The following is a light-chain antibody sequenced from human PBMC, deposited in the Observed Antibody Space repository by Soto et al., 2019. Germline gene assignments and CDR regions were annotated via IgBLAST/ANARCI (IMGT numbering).Light chain of an antibody. CDR3: SSYTSSNTLV. V-gene: IGLV2-14*01. CDR2: EVS. CDR1: SSDVGAYNY. J-gene: IGLJ2*01. Sequence: QSAPTQPASVSGSPGQSITISCTGTSSDVGAYNYVSWYQQHPGKAPKLMIFEVSDRPSGVSNRFSGSKSGNTASLTISGLQAEEEADYYCSSYTSSNTLVFGGGTKVTVL.